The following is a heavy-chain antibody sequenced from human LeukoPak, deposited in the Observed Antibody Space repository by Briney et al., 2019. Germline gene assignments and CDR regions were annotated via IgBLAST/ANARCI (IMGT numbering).Heavy chain of an antibody. V-gene: IGHV4-39*07. CDR1: GGSISTSNYY. Sequence: SETLSLTRTVSGGSISTSNYYWGWVRQPPGKGLEWIGNIFYSGSTYYSPSLRSRVTISLDTSRNQFSLKLNSVTAADTAVYYCARDSGTTGEVKFDPWGQGTLVTVSS. CDR3: ARDSGTTGEVKFDP. CDR2: IFYSGST. D-gene: IGHD3-10*01. J-gene: IGHJ5*02.